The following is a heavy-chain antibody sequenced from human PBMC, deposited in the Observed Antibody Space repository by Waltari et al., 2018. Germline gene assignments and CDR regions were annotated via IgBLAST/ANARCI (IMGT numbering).Heavy chain of an antibody. D-gene: IGHD3-22*01. J-gene: IGHJ4*02. CDR2: INHSGST. V-gene: IGHV4-34*01. CDR3: ARGRGYYDSSGLFDY. Sequence: QVQLQQWGAGLLKPSETLSLTCAVYGGSFSGYYWSWIRQPPGKGLEWIGEINHSGSTNYNPSLKSRVTISVDTSKNQFSLKLSSVTAADTAVYYCARGRGYYDSSGLFDYWGQGTLVTVSS. CDR1: GGSFSGYY.